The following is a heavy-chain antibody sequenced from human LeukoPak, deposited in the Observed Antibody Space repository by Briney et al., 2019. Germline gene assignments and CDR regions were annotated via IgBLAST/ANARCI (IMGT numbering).Heavy chain of an antibody. Sequence: GRSLRLSCAASGFTFSSYAMHWVRQAPGKGLEWVAVISSDGSNKYYADSVKGRFTISRDNSKDTLYLQMNSLRAEDTAVYYCARSILAYYYYGMDVWGQGTTVTVSS. D-gene: IGHD6-6*01. J-gene: IGHJ6*02. CDR3: ARSILAYYYYGMDV. V-gene: IGHV3-30-3*01. CDR1: GFTFSSYA. CDR2: ISSDGSNK.